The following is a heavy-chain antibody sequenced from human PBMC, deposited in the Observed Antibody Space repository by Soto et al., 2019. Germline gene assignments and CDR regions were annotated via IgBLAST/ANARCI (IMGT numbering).Heavy chain of an antibody. CDR2: ISGSGGST. Sequence: GGSLRLSCAASGFTFSSYAMSWVSQAPGKGLEWVSAISGSGGSTYYADSVKGRFTISRDNSKNTMDLQMNSLRAEDTAVYYCARDAIPWAWELLGTTFDYGGQGTLVTVSS. CDR3: ARDAIPWAWELLGTTFDY. V-gene: IGHV3-23*01. CDR1: GFTFSSYA. J-gene: IGHJ4*02. D-gene: IGHD1-26*01.